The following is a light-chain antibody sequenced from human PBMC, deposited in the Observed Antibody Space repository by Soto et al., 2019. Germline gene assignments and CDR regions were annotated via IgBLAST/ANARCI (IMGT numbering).Light chain of an antibody. V-gene: IGLV2-23*01. CDR3: CSYAGSTTWV. CDR1: SSDVGSYDL. CDR2: EGT. Sequence: QSALTQPASVSGSPGQSITITCTGTSSDVGSYDLVSWYQQHPGKAPKLIIYEGTKRPSGASNRFSGSKSGNTASLTISGFQAEDEADYYCCSYAGSTTWVFGGGTKLTVL. J-gene: IGLJ3*02.